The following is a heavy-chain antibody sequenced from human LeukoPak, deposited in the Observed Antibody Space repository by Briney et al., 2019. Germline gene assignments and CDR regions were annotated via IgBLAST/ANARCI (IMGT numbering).Heavy chain of an antibody. V-gene: IGHV1-18*01. CDR1: GYTFTSHG. CDR2: ISTYNGNT. CDR3: ARDQVVVPATVDY. D-gene: IGHD2-15*01. Sequence: GASVKVSCKASGYTFTSHGISWVRQAPGQGPEWMGWISTYNGNTIYAQKLQDRITLTTDTSTSTVYMELRSLRSDDTAVYFCARDQVVVPATVDYWGQGTLVTVSS. J-gene: IGHJ4*02.